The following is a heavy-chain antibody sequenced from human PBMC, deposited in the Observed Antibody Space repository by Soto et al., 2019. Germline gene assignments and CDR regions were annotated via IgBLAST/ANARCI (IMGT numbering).Heavy chain of an antibody. Sequence: GGSLRLSCEASGFTISGCSMNWVRQAPGKGLEWLAYITIRTGNTVYADSVRGRFTISADNAENSVLLQMNSLRDEDTAVYFCVRDRDIYRDMVHADLWGKGTLVTVSS. V-gene: IGHV3-48*02. CDR1: GFTISGCS. J-gene: IGHJ4*01. CDR2: ITIRTGNT. D-gene: IGHD5-18*01. CDR3: VRDRDIYRDMVHADL.